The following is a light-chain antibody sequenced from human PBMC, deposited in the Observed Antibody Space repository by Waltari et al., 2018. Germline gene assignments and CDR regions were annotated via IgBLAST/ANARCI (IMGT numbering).Light chain of an antibody. CDR1: QSMASA. CDR3: QQRSNWPPT. Sequence: EIVLTQSPATLALSPGERDTLSCRASQSMASALAWYQQRPGQAPRLLIYAAFTGDTGIPARFSGSGSGTDFTLTISSLEPEDFAVYYCQQRSNWPPTFGGGSKVEI. J-gene: IGKJ4*01. CDR2: AAF. V-gene: IGKV3-11*01.